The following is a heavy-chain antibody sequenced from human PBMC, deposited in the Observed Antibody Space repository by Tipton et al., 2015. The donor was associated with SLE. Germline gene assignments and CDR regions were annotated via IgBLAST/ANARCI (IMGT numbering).Heavy chain of an antibody. CDR2: IYYTGST. J-gene: IGHJ4*03. D-gene: IGHD3-3*01. Sequence: TLSLTCTVSGGSISTYYWSWIRQPPGKGLEWIGYIYYTGSTNYNPSLKSRVTISVDTAKNQFSLTLSSVTAADTAVYYCVRACLQMTFFGVVLSRFYFWGRGTLV. V-gene: IGHV4-59*01. CDR3: VRACLQMTFFGVVLSRFYF. CDR1: GGSISTYY.